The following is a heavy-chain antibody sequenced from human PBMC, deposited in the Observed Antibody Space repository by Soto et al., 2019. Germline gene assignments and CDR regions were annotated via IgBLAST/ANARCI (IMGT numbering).Heavy chain of an antibody. CDR1: GYTITSYD. V-gene: IGHV1-8*01. Sequence: ASVKVSCKGSGYTITSYDINWGLQDKGQGLEWMGWMNANSGNTGYAQKFQGRCTMTRNTSISTAYMELSSLRSEDTAVYYCARALFHRTLRCLLVYWGQGTLVTAPQ. CDR3: ARALFHRTLRCLLVY. J-gene: IGHJ4*02. CDR2: MNANSGNT. D-gene: IGHD4-17*01.